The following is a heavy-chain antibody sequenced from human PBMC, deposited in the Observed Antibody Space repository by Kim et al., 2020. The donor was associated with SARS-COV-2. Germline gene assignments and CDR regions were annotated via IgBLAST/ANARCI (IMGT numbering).Heavy chain of an antibody. D-gene: IGHD3-22*01. J-gene: IGHJ1*01. CDR1: GGPITKSY. V-gene: IGHV4-59*08. CDR2: IYYTGGST. CDR3: GRLNSEPWLADD. Sequence: SETLSLTCSVSGGPITKSYWTWIRQPPGKGLEWIAYIYYTGGSTNYNPSLDSRVTISVDTSKNQFSLKVNSVSAADTAVYYCGRLNSEPWLADDWGQG.